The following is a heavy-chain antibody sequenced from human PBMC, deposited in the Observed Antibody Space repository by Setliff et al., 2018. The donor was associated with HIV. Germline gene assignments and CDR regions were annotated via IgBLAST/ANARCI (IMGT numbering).Heavy chain of an antibody. J-gene: IGHJ4*02. D-gene: IGHD3-10*01. Sequence: PGGSLRLSCAASGFTFSNAWMNWVRQAPGKGLEWVGRIKSKTDGGTTDYAAPVKGRFTISRHDSKNTLYLQMNGLKTEDTAVYYCTTDLGIWFGELLPFDYWGQGTLVTV. CDR1: GFTFSNAW. CDR3: TTDLGIWFGELLPFDY. CDR2: IKSKTDGGTT. V-gene: IGHV3-15*07.